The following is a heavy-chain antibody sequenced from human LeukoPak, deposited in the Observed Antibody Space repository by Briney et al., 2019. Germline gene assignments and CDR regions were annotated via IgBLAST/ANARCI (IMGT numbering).Heavy chain of an antibody. CDR2: MNPNSGNT. J-gene: IGHJ6*02. Sequence: ASVKVSCKASGYTFTSYDINWVRQATGQGLEWMGWMNPNSGNTGYAQKFQGRVTMTRNTSISTVYMELSSLRSEDTAVYYCARAVAGENDYYYYGMDVWGQGTTVTVSS. V-gene: IGHV1-8*01. D-gene: IGHD6-19*01. CDR3: ARAVAGENDYYYYGMDV. CDR1: GYTFTSYD.